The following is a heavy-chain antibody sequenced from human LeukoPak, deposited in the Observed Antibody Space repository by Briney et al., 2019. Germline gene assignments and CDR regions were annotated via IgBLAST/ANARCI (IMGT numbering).Heavy chain of an antibody. J-gene: IGHJ4*02. CDR2: ISYDGNSK. CDR1: GYTFRSYA. CDR3: AQEILTGYYIDY. V-gene: IGHV3-30-3*01. D-gene: IGHD3-9*01. Sequence: RAGGSLRLSCAASGYTFRSYAMHWVRQAPGQGLEWVAAISYDGNSKYYADSVKGRFSISRDNSKNTLYLQMNSLRAEDTAVYYCAQEILTGYYIDYWGQGILVTVSS.